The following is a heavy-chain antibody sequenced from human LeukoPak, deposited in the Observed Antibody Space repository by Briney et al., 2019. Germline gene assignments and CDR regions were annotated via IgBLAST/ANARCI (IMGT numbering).Heavy chain of an antibody. CDR2: MNPNSGAT. CDR3: ARDGSGSGWYFFDY. CDR1: GYTFSGYY. Sequence: ASVKVSCKTSGYTFSGYYMHWVRQAPGQGLEWMGLMNPNSGATNYEQKFQGRVSLTRAMSISTAYLELTSVTSDDTAVYYCARDGSGSGWYFFDYWGQGTLVTVSS. J-gene: IGHJ4*02. V-gene: IGHV1-2*02. D-gene: IGHD6-19*01.